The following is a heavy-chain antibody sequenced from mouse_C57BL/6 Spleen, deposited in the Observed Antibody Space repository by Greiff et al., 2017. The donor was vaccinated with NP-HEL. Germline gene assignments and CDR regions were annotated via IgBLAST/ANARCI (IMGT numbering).Heavy chain of an antibody. CDR3: ARPTMGYFDY. V-gene: IGHV5-17*01. J-gene: IGHJ2*01. Sequence: EVKVEESGGGLVKPGGSLKLSCAASGFTFSDYGMHWVRQAPEKGLEWVAYISSGSSTIYYADTVKGRFTISRDNAKNTLFLQMTSLRSEDTAMYYCARPTMGYFDYWGQGTTLTVSS. CDR2: ISSGSSTI. D-gene: IGHD2-10*01. CDR1: GFTFSDYG.